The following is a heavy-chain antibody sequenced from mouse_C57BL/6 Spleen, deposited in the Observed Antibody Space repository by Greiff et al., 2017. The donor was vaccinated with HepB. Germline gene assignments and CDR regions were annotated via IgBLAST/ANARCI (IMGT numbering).Heavy chain of an antibody. CDR1: GFTFSSYG. CDR2: ISSGGSYT. CDR3: ARQLREYYFDY. Sequence: EVKVVDSGGDLVKPGGSLKLSCAASGFTFSSYGMSWVRQTPDKRLEWVATISSGGSYTYYPDSVKGRFTISRDNAKNTLYLQMSSLKSEDTAMYYCARQLREYYFDYWGQGTTLTVSS. V-gene: IGHV5-6*01. J-gene: IGHJ2*01. D-gene: IGHD1-1*01.